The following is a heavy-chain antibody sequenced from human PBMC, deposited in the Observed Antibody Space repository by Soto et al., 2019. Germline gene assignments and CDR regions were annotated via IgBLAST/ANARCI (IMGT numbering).Heavy chain of an antibody. CDR1: GFTFSSYE. Sequence: GGSLRLSCAASGFTFSSYEMNWVRQAPGKGLEWVSYISSSGSTIYYADSVKGRFTISRDNAKNSLYLQMNSLRAEDTAVYYCARGTSLDHFDYWGQGTLVTVSS. CDR3: ARGTSLDHFDY. D-gene: IGHD1-1*01. V-gene: IGHV3-48*03. J-gene: IGHJ4*02. CDR2: ISSSGSTI.